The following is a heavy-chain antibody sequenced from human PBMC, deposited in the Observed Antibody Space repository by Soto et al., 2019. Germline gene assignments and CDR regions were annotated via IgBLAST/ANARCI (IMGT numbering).Heavy chain of an antibody. CDR2: IYHSGTT. V-gene: IGHV4-31*03. J-gene: IGHJ4*02. Sequence: PSETLSLTCSVSGGSVSSDGSYWAWIRQHPGEGLEWIGHIYHSGTTYYSPSLQSRLIISVDTSKNQFALRLSSVTAADTALYFCARLRRVPDSSGYYRPYFDYWGQGTLVTVSS. D-gene: IGHD3-22*01. CDR1: GGSVSSDGSY. CDR3: ARLRRVPDSSGYYRPYFDY.